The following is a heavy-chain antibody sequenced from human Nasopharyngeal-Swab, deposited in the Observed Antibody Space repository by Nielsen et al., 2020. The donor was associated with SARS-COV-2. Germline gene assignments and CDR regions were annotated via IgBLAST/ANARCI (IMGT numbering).Heavy chain of an antibody. CDR2: IYYSWSA. V-gene: IGHV4-39*01. J-gene: IGHJ6*02. D-gene: IGHD5-12*01. CDR1: GGSISSSSYY. Sequence: ESLKISCTVSGGSISSSSYYWGWIRQPPGKGLEWIGSIYYSWSAYYNPSLKSRVTISVDTSKNQFSLKLSSVTAADTAVYYCARRGYSGYDRGDGMDVWGQGTTVTVSS. CDR3: ARRGYSGYDRGDGMDV.